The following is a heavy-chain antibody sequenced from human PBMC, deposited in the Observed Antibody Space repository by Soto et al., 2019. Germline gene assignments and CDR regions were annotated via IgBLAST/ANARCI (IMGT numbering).Heavy chain of an antibody. D-gene: IGHD3-10*01. CDR2: IYWDDDK. CDR1: GFSLSTSGVG. Sequence: QITLKESGPTLVKPTQTLTLTCTFSGFSLSTSGVGVGWIRQPPGKALEWLALIYWDDDKRYSPSLKSRLTITKDTSKNHVVLTMNNMDPVDTATYYCAHSEEATVGLWFSFDPWGQGTLVTVSS. CDR3: AHSEEATVGLWFSFDP. V-gene: IGHV2-5*02. J-gene: IGHJ5*02.